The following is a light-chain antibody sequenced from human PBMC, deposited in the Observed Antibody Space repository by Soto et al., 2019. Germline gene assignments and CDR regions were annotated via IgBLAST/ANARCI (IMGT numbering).Light chain of an antibody. Sequence: DIQMTQSPSTLSASVGDRVTITCRASQSISSWLAWYQQKPGKAPKLLIYDAYSLESGVPSRFSGSGSGTEFTITISSMQTDDFATYYCPQYNTLGTFGQGTKLEIK. CDR3: PQYNTLGT. CDR2: DAY. CDR1: QSISSW. V-gene: IGKV1-5*01. J-gene: IGKJ2*01.